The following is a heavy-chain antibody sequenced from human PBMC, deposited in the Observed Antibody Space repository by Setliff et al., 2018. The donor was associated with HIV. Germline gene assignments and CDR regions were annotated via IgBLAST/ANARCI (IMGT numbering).Heavy chain of an antibody. CDR1: GGAISNNNSY. V-gene: IGHV4-39*07. Sequence: SESLSLTCNVYGGAISNNNSYWGRIRQPPGKGLEWIASVEYSGSTYYNTAVKSRLTMSGDAANNQFSLSVTSVTAVDTAVYYCYRLFRGSSNKEKTDSWGQGMLVTVSS. CDR3: YRLFRGSSNKEKTDS. D-gene: IGHD2-2*01. J-gene: IGHJ4*02. CDR2: VEYSGST.